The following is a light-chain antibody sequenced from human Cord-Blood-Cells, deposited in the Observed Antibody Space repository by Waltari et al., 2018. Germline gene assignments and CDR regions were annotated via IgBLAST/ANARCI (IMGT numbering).Light chain of an antibody. J-gene: IGLJ2*01. Sequence: QSALTQPPSASGSPGQSVTISCTRTSSDVGGSNYVSWYQQHPGKAPKLMIYEVSKRPSGVPDRFSGSKSGNTASLTVSGLQAEDEADYYCSSYAGSNNFVVFGGGTKLTVL. CDR1: SSDVGGSNY. CDR3: SSYAGSNNFVV. V-gene: IGLV2-8*01. CDR2: EVS.